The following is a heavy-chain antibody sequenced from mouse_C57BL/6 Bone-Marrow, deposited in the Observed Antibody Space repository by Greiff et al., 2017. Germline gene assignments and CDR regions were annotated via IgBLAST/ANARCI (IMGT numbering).Heavy chain of an antibody. CDR2: IYPGDGDT. CDR1: GYAFSSSW. V-gene: IGHV1-82*01. D-gene: IGHD1-1*01. CDR3: ASKYYCSQANWVFYYAMDY. J-gene: IGHJ4*01. Sequence: QVQLQQSGPELVKPGASVKISCKASGYAFSSSWMNWVKQRPGKGLEWIGRIYPGDGDTNYNGKFKGKATLTADKSSSTAYMQLSSLTSEDSAVYFCASKYYCSQANWVFYYAMDYWGQGTSVTVSS.